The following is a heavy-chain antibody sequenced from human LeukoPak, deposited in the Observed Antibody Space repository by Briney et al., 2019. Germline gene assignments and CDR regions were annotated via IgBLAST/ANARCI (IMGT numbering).Heavy chain of an antibody. J-gene: IGHJ4*02. V-gene: IGHV3-23*01. CDR1: GFTFSSYA. CDR3: AKWEYNFWSGYFF. Sequence: PGGSLRLSCAASGFTFSSYAMTWVRQAPGKGLEWVASINDSGGSTYYADSVKGRFTISRDNSKNTLYLQMNSLRAEDTAVYYCAKWEYNFWSGYFFWGQRTLVTVSS. CDR2: INDSGGST. D-gene: IGHD3-3*01.